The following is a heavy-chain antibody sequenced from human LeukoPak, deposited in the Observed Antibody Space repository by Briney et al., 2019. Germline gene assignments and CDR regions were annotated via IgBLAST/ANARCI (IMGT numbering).Heavy chain of an antibody. CDR3: ARSAVRGVACDY. CDR2: ISTSSRST. V-gene: IGHV3-48*01. J-gene: IGHJ4*02. CDR1: GFTFSGFS. Sequence: GGSLRLSCTASGFTFSGFSMHWVRQAPGKGLEWLSYISTSSRSTYYADSVKGRLTISRDNAKNTLFLDMHSLRPGDSAVYYCARSAVRGVACDYWGQGTLLTVSS. D-gene: IGHD3-10*01.